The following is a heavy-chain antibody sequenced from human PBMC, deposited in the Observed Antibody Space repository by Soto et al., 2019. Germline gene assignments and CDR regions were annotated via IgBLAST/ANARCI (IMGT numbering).Heavy chain of an antibody. CDR2: TYYRSKWYF. CDR1: GDSISRNTAA. J-gene: IGHJ4*02. D-gene: IGHD1-1*01. Sequence: QVQLQQSGPGLVQPSQTLSLICVISGDSISRNTAAWNWIRRSPSRGLEWLGRTYYRSKWYFDYAVSLKSRITIHPDTSRNQVYLQLSSVTPEDKAVYYCARGAHGMEGANFDSWGQGTLVTVSS. V-gene: IGHV6-1*01. CDR3: ARGAHGMEGANFDS.